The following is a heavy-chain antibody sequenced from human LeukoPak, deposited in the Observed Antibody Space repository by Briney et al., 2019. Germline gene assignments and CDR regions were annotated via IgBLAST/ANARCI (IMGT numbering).Heavy chain of an antibody. CDR1: GFTFDDYG. CDR3: AKDTYYDSSGYYSN. J-gene: IGHJ4*02. Sequence: GGSLRLSCAASGFTFDDYGMSWVRQAPGKGLEWVSGISWNSGSIGYADSVKGRFTISRDNAKNSLYLQMNSLRAEDTALYYCAKDTYYDSSGYYSNWGQGTLVTVSS. CDR2: ISWNSGSI. V-gene: IGHV3-9*01. D-gene: IGHD3-22*01.